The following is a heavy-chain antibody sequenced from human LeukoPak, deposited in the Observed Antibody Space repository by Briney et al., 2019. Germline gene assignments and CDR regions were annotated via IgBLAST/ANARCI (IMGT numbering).Heavy chain of an antibody. CDR1: GGSFSGYY. J-gene: IGHJ5*02. V-gene: IGHV4-34*01. CDR2: INHSGST. D-gene: IGHD5-12*01. CDR3: ARDRRSGYDSTPWFDP. Sequence: PSETLSLTCAVYGGSFSGYYWSWIRQPPGKGLEWIGEINHSGSTNYNPSLKSRVTISVDTSKNQFSLKLSSVTAADTAVYYCARDRRSGYDSTPWFDPWGQGTLVTVSS.